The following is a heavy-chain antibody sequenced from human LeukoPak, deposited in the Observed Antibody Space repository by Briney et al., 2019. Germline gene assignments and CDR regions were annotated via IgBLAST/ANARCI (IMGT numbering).Heavy chain of an antibody. CDR1: GFTFSSYG. CDR3: AKDPYSSSWLIDY. Sequence: GRSLRLSCAASGFTFSSYGMHWVRQAPGKGLEWVAVISYDGNNKYYADSVKGRFTISRDNSKNTLYLQMNSLRAEDTAVYYCAKDPYSSSWLIDYWGQGTLVTVSS. D-gene: IGHD6-13*01. J-gene: IGHJ4*02. CDR2: ISYDGNNK. V-gene: IGHV3-30*18.